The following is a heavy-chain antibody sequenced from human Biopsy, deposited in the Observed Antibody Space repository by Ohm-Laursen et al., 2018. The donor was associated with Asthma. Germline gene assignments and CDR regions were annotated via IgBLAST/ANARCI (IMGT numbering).Heavy chain of an antibody. CDR3: ARAVDYSHYYGIDV. CDR1: GYTFNSAG. CDR2: ISVYNGNT. V-gene: IGHV1-18*01. J-gene: IGHJ6*02. Sequence: GGSVKVSCKTSGYTFNSAGITWVRQAPGQGLEWMGWISVYNGNTKVAQKLQDRVTMITDTSTSTAYMELRSLRSDDTAAYFCARAVDYSHYYGIDVWGQGTTVTVS. D-gene: IGHD3-10*01.